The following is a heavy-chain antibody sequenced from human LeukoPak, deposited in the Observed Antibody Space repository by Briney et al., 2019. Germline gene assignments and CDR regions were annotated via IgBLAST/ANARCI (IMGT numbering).Heavy chain of an antibody. D-gene: IGHD3-10*01. J-gene: IGHJ4*02. CDR1: GFTFSNAW. CDR3: TTERWFGGSDY. V-gene: IGHV3-15*01. Sequence: PGGSLRLSCAASGFTFSNAWMSWVRQAPGKGLEWVGRIKSKTDGGTTDYAAPVEGRFTISRDDSKNMLYLQMNSLKTEDTAVYYCTTERWFGGSDYWGQGTLVTVSS. CDR2: IKSKTDGGTT.